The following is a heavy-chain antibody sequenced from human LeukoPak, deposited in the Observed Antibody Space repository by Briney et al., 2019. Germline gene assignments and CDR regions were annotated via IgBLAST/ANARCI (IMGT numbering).Heavy chain of an antibody. CDR3: ARARITMVRGPVPDAFDI. V-gene: IGHV3-48*04. J-gene: IGHJ3*02. Sequence: GGSLRLSCAASGFTFSSYSMNWVRQAPGKGLERVSYIISSSSTIYYADSVKGRFTISRDNAKNGLYLQMHSLRAEDTAVYYCARARITMVRGPVPDAFDIWGQGTMVTVSS. D-gene: IGHD3-10*01. CDR2: IISSSSTI. CDR1: GFTFSSYS.